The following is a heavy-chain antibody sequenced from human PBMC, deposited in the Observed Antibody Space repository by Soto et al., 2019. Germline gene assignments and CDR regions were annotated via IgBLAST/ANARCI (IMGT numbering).Heavy chain of an antibody. CDR3: AKRIMATIGHFDS. V-gene: IGHV3-23*01. J-gene: IGHJ4*02. CDR1: GFTFSSYA. Sequence: GGSLRLSCAASGFTFSSYAMSWVRQAPGKGLEWVSSISGIGHSTYYADSVKGRFTISRDNSKNTLFLQMSSLRAEDTAVYYCAKRIMATIGHFDSWGQGTLVTVSS. D-gene: IGHD5-12*01. CDR2: ISGIGHST.